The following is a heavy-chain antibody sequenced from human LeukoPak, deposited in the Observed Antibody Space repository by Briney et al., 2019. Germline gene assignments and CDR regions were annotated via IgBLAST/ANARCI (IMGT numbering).Heavy chain of an antibody. Sequence: GSSVKVSCKVSGYTLTELSMHWVRQAPGRGLEWMGGFDPVDGETIYAQKFQGRVTMTEDTSTDTAYMELSSLRSEDTAVYYCATPDYDFWSGLRRYYYYGMDVWGQGTTVTVSS. J-gene: IGHJ6*02. CDR3: ATPDYDFWSGLRRYYYYGMDV. D-gene: IGHD3-3*01. V-gene: IGHV1-24*01. CDR1: GYTLTELS. CDR2: FDPVDGET.